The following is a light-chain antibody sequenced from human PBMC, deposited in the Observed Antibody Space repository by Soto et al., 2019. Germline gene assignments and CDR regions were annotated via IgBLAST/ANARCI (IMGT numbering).Light chain of an antibody. CDR3: QQFFSTPT. CDR2: WAS. CDR1: QSVLYRSDNKNY. V-gene: IGKV4-1*01. Sequence: DIVMTQSPDSLAVSLGERATINCKSSQSVLYRSDNKNYLAWYQQKPGQPPKLLIYWASTRESGVPDRFSGGGSGKDFTLTIGSLQADDVAFYSFQQFFSTPTFGGGPKVQIK. J-gene: IGKJ4*01.